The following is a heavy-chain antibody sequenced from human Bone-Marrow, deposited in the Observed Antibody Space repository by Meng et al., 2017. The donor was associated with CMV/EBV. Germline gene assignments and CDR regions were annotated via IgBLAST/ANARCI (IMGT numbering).Heavy chain of an antibody. CDR3: ARDEQRLAPGFDY. CDR2: IGANNSRT. D-gene: IGHD1/OR15-1a*01. CDR1: GYSFTSYG. J-gene: IGHJ4*02. V-gene: IGHV1-18*01. Sequence: ASVKVSCKASGYSFTSYGITWVRQAPGQGLEWVGWIGANNSRTNYVEKVRGRVTMTTDTSTTTACMELRSLTAAVTAVYYCARDEQRLAPGFDYWGQGTLVTVSS.